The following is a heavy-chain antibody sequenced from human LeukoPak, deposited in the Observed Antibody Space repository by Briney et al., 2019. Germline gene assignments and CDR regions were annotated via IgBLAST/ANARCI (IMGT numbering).Heavy chain of an antibody. CDR1: GFTFDDYA. J-gene: IGHJ3*02. V-gene: IGHV3-43D*03. Sequence: GGSLRLSCAASGFTFDDYAMHWVRQAPGKGLEWVSLISWDGGSTYYADSVKGRFTISRDNTKNSLYLQMNSLRAEDTALYYCAKTFSSTVTYDAFDIWGQGTMVTVSP. CDR3: AKTFSSTVTYDAFDI. CDR2: ISWDGGST. D-gene: IGHD4-17*01.